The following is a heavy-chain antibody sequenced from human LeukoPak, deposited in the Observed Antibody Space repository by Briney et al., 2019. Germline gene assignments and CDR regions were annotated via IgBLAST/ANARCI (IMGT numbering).Heavy chain of an antibody. CDR1: GGSFSGYY. D-gene: IGHD6-13*01. CDR2: INHSGST. V-gene: IGHV4-34*01. CDR3: ARGHSSSWAY. Sequence: SETLSLTCAVYGGSFSGYYWSWIRRPPGKGLEWIGEINHSGSTNYNPSLKSRVTISVDTSKNQFSLKLSSVTAADTAVYYCARGHSSSWAYWGQGTLVTVSS. J-gene: IGHJ4*02.